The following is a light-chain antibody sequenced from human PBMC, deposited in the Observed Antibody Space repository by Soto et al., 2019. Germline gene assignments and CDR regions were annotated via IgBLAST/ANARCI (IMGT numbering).Light chain of an antibody. CDR2: KAS. V-gene: IGKV1-5*03. CDR3: QHYNSYSEA. J-gene: IGKJ1*01. CDR1: QTISSW. Sequence: DIQMTQSPSPLSGSVGDRVTITCRASQTISSWLAWYQQKPGKAPKLLIYKASTLKSGVPSRFSGSGSGTEFTLTISSLQPDDFATYYCQHYNSYSEAFGHGTKVDI.